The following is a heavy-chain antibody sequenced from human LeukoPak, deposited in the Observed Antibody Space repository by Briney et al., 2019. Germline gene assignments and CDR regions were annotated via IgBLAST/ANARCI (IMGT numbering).Heavy chain of an antibody. CDR2: ISSSGSTI. CDR1: GFTFSDYY. Sequence: GGSLRLSCAASGFTFSDYYMSWIRQAPGRGLEWVSYISSSGSTIYYADSVKGRFTISRDNAKNSLYLQMNSLRAEDTAVYYCARDVTRAYFDYWGQGTLVTVSS. J-gene: IGHJ4*02. V-gene: IGHV3-11*01. CDR3: ARDVTRAYFDY. D-gene: IGHD5-18*01.